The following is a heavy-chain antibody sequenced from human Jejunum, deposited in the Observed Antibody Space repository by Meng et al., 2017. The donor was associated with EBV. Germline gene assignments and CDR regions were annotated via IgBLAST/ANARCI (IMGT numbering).Heavy chain of an antibody. CDR3: ARGGPDFGDYVPFNY. Sequence: LRLQESRSVLVTPSQTLSLTCAVSGDSITRGAYLWSWIRQPPGKGLEWIGNIYHIGSTYYNPSLKSRVTISVDRSKNQFSLKLTSVTAADTAVYYCARGGPDFGDYVPFNYWGQGTLVTVSS. V-gene: IGHV4-30-2*01. CDR1: GDSITRGAYL. J-gene: IGHJ4*02. CDR2: IYHIGST. D-gene: IGHD4-17*01.